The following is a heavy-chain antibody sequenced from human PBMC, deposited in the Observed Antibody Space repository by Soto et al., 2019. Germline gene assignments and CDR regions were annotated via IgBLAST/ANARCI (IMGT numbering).Heavy chain of an antibody. Sequence: GASVKVSCKASGGTFSNSTINWVRQAPGQGLEWMGGIIPIFGTANYAQKFQGRVTITADESTSTAYMELSSLRSEGTAVYYCASINSDYVSYWGQGTLVTVSS. J-gene: IGHJ4*02. CDR2: IIPIFGTA. CDR3: ASINSDYVSY. D-gene: IGHD4-4*01. V-gene: IGHV1-69*13. CDR1: GGTFSNST.